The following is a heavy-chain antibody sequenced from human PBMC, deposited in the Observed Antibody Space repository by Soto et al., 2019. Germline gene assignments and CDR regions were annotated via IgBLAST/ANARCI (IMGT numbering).Heavy chain of an antibody. V-gene: IGHV1-18*04. CDR2: VSAYNGNT. Sequence: GASVKVSCKASGYTFTSYGISCVRRAPGQGLEWMGWVSAYNGNTNYAQKLQGRVTMTTDTSTRVAYMELRSLRSDDTAVYYCARTEAAADGFDVWGQGTMVTVSS. J-gene: IGHJ3*01. D-gene: IGHD6-13*01. CDR3: ARTEAAADGFDV. CDR1: GYTFTSYG.